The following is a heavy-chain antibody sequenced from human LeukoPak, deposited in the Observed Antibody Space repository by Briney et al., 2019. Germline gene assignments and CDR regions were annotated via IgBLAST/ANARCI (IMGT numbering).Heavy chain of an antibody. Sequence: QSGGSLRLSCAASGFTFSSYAMHWVRQAPGKGLEWVAVISYDGSNKYYADSVKGRFTISRDNSKNTLYLQMNSLRAEDTAVYYWARAHADYGDYSNAFDIWGQGTMVTVSS. J-gene: IGHJ3*02. CDR1: GFTFSSYA. V-gene: IGHV3-30*04. CDR3: ARAHADYGDYSNAFDI. CDR2: ISYDGSNK. D-gene: IGHD4-17*01.